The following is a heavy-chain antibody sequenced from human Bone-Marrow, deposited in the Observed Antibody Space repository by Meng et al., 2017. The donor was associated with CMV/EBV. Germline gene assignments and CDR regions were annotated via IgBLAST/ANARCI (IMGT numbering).Heavy chain of an antibody. CDR2: IYSGGST. J-gene: IGHJ6*02. Sequence: GESLKISCAASGFTVSSNYMSWVRQAPGKGLEWVSVIYSGGSTYYADSVKGRFTISRDNSKNSLYLQMNSLRAEDTALYYCAKGPMVRGVISYYGMDVWGQGTTVTVSS. D-gene: IGHD3-10*01. V-gene: IGHV3-53*05. CDR3: AKGPMVRGVISYYGMDV. CDR1: GFTVSSNY.